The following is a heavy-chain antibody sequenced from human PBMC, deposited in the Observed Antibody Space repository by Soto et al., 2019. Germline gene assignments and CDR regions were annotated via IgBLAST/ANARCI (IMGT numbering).Heavy chain of an antibody. J-gene: IGHJ4*02. Sequence: SETPSLTCTVSGGSICSGGYYWSWIRQHPGKGLEWIGYIYYSGSTYYNPSLKSRVTISVDTSKNQFSLKLSSVTAADTAVYYCARFRLGYCTNGVCPRDYYFDYWGQGTLVTVSS. V-gene: IGHV4-31*03. CDR1: GGSICSGGYY. CDR2: IYYSGST. CDR3: ARFRLGYCTNGVCPRDYYFDY. D-gene: IGHD2-8*01.